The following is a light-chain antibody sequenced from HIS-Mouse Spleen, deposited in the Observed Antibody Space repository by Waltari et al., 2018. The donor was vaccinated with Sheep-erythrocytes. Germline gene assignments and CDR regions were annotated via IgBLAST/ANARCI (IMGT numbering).Light chain of an antibody. V-gene: IGLV2-23*01. CDR3: CSYAGSSTPWV. CDR1: SSDVGSYNL. Sequence: QSALTQPASVSGSPGQSITISCTGTSSDVGSYNLVSWYQQHPGKAPKLMIYEGSKRPSGVSNRFSGSKSGNTDSLTISGLQAEDEADYYCCSYAGSSTPWVFGGGTKLTVI. CDR2: EGS. J-gene: IGLJ3*02.